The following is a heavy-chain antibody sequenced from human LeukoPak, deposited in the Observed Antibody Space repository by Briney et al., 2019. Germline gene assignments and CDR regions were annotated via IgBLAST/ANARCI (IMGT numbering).Heavy chain of an antibody. CDR2: IYNSGST. CDR3: ARGYCTNGVCSSDYFDY. CDR1: GGSISSGGYY. D-gene: IGHD2-8*01. V-gene: IGHV4-31*03. Sequence: SQTLSLTCTVSGGSISSGGYYWNWIRQHPGKGLEWIGYIYNSGSTYYNPSLKSRSTISVDTSKNQFSLRLSSVTAADTAVYYCARGYCTNGVCSSDYFDYWGQGTLVTVSS. J-gene: IGHJ4*02.